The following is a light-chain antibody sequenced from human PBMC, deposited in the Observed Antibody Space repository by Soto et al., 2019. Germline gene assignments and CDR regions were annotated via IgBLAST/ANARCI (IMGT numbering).Light chain of an antibody. CDR1: NIGSKS. CDR2: EDS. V-gene: IGLV3-21*02. J-gene: IGLJ1*01. Sequence: SYELTQPPSVSVAPGQTARITCGGNNIGSKSVHWYQQKPGQAPVLVVYEDSDRPSGIPERFSGSNSGNTATLTISRVEAGDEADYYCHVWDSSSDHLYVFGTGTKLTVL. CDR3: HVWDSSSDHLYV.